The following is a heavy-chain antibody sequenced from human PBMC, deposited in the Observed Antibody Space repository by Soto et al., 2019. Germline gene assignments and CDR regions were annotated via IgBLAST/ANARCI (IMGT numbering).Heavy chain of an antibody. CDR1: GYTFTSYG. J-gene: IGHJ4*02. D-gene: IGHD6-13*01. Sequence: ASVKVSCKASGYTFTSYGISWVRQAPGQGLEWMGWISAYNGNTNYAQKLQGRVTMTTDTSTSTAYMELRSLRSDDTAVYYCARDQDTSSSWSHFGYWGQGTLVTVSS. CDR3: ARDQDTSSSWSHFGY. CDR2: ISAYNGNT. V-gene: IGHV1-18*01.